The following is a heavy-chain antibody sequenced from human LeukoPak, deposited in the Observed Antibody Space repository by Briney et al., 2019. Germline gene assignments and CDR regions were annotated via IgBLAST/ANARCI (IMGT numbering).Heavy chain of an antibody. J-gene: IGHJ4*02. Sequence: SGPTLVKPTQTLTVTCSVSGFSLTTNGVRVGWIRQPPGKAPEWLGLIYWDDDKDYSPSLKSRLTITRDTSKNQVVLTMNNMEPVDTGTYYCAHSFSSDPSPYFDYWGQGTLVTVSS. D-gene: IGHD6-6*01. CDR2: IYWDDDK. CDR1: GFSLTTNGVR. V-gene: IGHV2-5*02. CDR3: AHSFSSDPSPYFDY.